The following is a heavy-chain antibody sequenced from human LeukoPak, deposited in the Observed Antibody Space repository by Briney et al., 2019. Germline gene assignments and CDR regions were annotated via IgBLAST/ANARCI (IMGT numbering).Heavy chain of an antibody. J-gene: IGHJ6*03. CDR1: GGSISSYY. CDR2: IYYSGST. Sequence: PSETLSLTCTVSGGSISSYYWSWIRQPPGKGLEWIGYIYYSGSTSYNPSLKSRVTISVDTSKNQFSLKLSSVTAADTAVYYCARLRIAYSSGYYMDVWGKGTTVTVSS. V-gene: IGHV4-59*08. CDR3: ARLRIAYSSGYYMDV. D-gene: IGHD3-22*01.